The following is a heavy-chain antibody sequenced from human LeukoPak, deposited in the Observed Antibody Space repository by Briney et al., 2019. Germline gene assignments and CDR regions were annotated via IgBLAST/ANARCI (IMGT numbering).Heavy chain of an antibody. V-gene: IGHV3-23*01. CDR3: ASPPSHRYSRTSGVDY. CDR1: GFTFSSYS. Sequence: GVLRLSCAASGFTFSSYSMNWVRQAPGKGVEWVSAISGSGGSTYYADSVKGRFTISRDNSKNTLYLQMNSLRAEDTAVYYCASPPSHRYSRTSGVDYWGQGTLVTVSS. J-gene: IGHJ4*02. D-gene: IGHD4-11*01. CDR2: ISGSGGST.